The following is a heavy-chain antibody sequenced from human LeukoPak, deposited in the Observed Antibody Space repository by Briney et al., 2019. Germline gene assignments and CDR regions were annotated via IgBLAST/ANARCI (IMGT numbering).Heavy chain of an antibody. J-gene: IGHJ4*02. CDR2: ISAGGGST. Sequence: GGSLRLSCAASGFTFSIHAMSWVRQAPGKGLEWVSTISAGGGSTYYADSVKGRFTISRDNSKNTLYLQMNSLRAEDTAVYYCASGLRGYFDYWGQGTLVTVSS. V-gene: IGHV3-23*01. CDR1: GFTFSIHA. CDR3: ASGLRGYFDY. D-gene: IGHD4-17*01.